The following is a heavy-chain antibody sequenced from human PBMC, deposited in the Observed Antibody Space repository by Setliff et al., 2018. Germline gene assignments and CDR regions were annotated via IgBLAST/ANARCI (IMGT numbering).Heavy chain of an antibody. CDR1: GFTFSSYW. CDR2: INQDGSEK. V-gene: IGHV3-7*01. CDR3: ARTCSGSGCYAGLES. Sequence: PGGSLRLSCAASGFTFSSYWMSWVRQAPGKGLEWVANINQDGSEKYHADSVKGRFTISRDNSKNTLYLQMNSLRPEDTAVYYCARTCSGSGCYAGLESWGQGTPVTVSS. J-gene: IGHJ4*02. D-gene: IGHD2-15*01.